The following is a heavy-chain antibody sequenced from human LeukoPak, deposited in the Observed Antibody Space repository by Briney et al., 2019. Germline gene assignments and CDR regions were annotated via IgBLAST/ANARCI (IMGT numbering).Heavy chain of an antibody. CDR1: GFTFDDYG. J-gene: IGHJ4*02. CDR3: AKDEHDSTWFHFDY. CDR2: ISGPGDST. D-gene: IGHD2-2*01. Sequence: GGSLRLSCAASGFTFDDYGMSWVRQAPGKGLEWVSTISGPGDSTYYAGSVKGRFTISRDNSKKTLFLQMNGLRAEDRAIYYCAKDEHDSTWFHFDYWGQGTLVTVSS. V-gene: IGHV3-23*01.